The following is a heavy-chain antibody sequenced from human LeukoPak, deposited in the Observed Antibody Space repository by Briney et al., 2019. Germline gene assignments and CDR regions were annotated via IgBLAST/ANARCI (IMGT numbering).Heavy chain of an antibody. D-gene: IGHD6-13*01. CDR2: IHDDGNVK. CDR1: GFSFTTYA. V-gene: IGHV3-7*01. Sequence: PGGSLRLSCAASGFSFTTYAMSWFRQAPGKGLEWVANIHDDGNVKNYVDSVKGRFTISRDNSKNTLYLQMNSLRAEDTAVYYCAKASIAAAGFFDYWGQGTLVTVSS. CDR3: AKASIAAAGFFDY. J-gene: IGHJ4*02.